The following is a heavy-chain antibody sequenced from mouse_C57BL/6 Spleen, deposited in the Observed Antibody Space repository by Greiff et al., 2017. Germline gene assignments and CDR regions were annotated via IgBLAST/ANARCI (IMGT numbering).Heavy chain of an antibody. V-gene: IGHV1-74*01. J-gene: IGHJ2*01. CDR2: IHPSDSGT. CDR3: ARWGIYYDYDVYVGC. CDR1: GYTFTSYW. D-gene: IGHD2-4*01. Sequence: VQLQQPGAELVKPGASVKVSCKASGYTFTSYWMHWVKQRPGQGLEWIGGIHPSDSGTNYNQKFKGKATLTVDKSSSTAYMQLSSLTSEDSAVYYCARWGIYYDYDVYVGCWGQSTTLTVSS.